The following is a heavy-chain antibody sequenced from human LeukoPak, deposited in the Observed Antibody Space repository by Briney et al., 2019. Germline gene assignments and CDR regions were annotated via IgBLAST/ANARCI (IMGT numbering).Heavy chain of an antibody. Sequence: ASVKVSCKASGCTFTSYGISWVRQAPGQGLEWMGWISAYNGNTNYAQKFQGRVTMTTDTSTSTAYMELRSLRPDDTAVYYCAREQYQLLCLDYWGQGTLVTVSS. J-gene: IGHJ4*02. V-gene: IGHV1-18*01. CDR1: GCTFTSYG. D-gene: IGHD2-2*01. CDR2: ISAYNGNT. CDR3: AREQYQLLCLDY.